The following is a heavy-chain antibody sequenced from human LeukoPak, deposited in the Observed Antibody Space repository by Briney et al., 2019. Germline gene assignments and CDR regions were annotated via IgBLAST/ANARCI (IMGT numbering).Heavy chain of an antibody. CDR1: GYTFTSYG. V-gene: IGHV1-18*01. CDR3: AVLYYYDSSGIDAFDI. J-gene: IGHJ3*02. CDR2: ISAYNGNT. Sequence: GASVKVSCKASGYTFTSYGISWVRQVPGQGLEWMGWISAYNGNTNYAQKLQGRVTMTTDASTSTAYMELRSLRSDDTAVYYCAVLYYYDSSGIDAFDIWGQGTMVTVSS. D-gene: IGHD3-22*01.